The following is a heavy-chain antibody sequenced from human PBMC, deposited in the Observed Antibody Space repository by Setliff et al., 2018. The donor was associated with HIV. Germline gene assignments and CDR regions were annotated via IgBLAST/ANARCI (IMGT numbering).Heavy chain of an antibody. J-gene: IGHJ5*02. CDR1: GVSLISANHH. CDR2: IYYNGPA. D-gene: IGHD3-10*01. V-gene: IGHV4-39*01. CDR3: ARPGSLFYWVDP. Sequence: SETLSLTCSVSGVSLISANHHWAWIRQPPGKGLEWIGSIYYNGPAFYNPSLKSRVTMSIDTSKSQFSVKLNSVTAADTAVYYCARPGSLFYWVDPWGQGTLVTVSS.